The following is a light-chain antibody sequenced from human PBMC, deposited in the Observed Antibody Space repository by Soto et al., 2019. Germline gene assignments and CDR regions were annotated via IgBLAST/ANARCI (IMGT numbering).Light chain of an antibody. CDR1: QSVSSN. J-gene: IGKJ2*01. V-gene: IGKV3-15*01. Sequence: EIVMTQSPATLSVSPGERATVSCRASQSVSSNLAWYQQKPGQAPMLLIYGASIRAPGIPARFSGSGSGTEFTLTISSLQSEDFADYYCQQYNNWPYTFGQGTKLEIK. CDR3: QQYNNWPYT. CDR2: GAS.